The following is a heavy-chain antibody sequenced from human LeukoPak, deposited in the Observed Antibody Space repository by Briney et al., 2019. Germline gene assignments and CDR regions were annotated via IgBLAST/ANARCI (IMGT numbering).Heavy chain of an antibody. V-gene: IGHV3-33*08. CDR1: GFTVSSNY. CDR3: ARDYYDSSGAYYEGGPPTAPPDY. J-gene: IGHJ4*02. D-gene: IGHD3-22*01. CDR2: IWYDGNNK. Sequence: PGGSLRLSCAASGFTVSSNYMSWVRQAPGKGLEWVTLIWYDGNNKYYADSVKGRFTISRDNSKNTLYLQMNSLRAEDTAVYYCARDYYDSSGAYYEGGPPTAPPDYWGQGTLVTVSS.